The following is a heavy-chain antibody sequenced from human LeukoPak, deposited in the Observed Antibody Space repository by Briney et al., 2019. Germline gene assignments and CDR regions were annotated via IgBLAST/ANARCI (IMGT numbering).Heavy chain of an antibody. V-gene: IGHV3-23*01. CDR3: AKAHGSGSSYYYYYGMDV. CDR1: GFTFSTYA. Sequence: GGSLRLSCAASGFTFSTYAMSWVRQAPGKGLDWVSAISGSGGSTYYADSVKGRFTISRDNSKNTLYLQMNSLRGDDTAVYYCAKAHGSGSSYYYYYGMDVWGQGTTVTVSS. CDR2: ISGSGGST. J-gene: IGHJ6*02. D-gene: IGHD3-10*01.